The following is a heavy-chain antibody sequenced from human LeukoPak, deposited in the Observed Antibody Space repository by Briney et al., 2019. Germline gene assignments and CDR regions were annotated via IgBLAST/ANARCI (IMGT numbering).Heavy chain of an antibody. Sequence: GGSLRLSCVASGFTFSNYWMHWVRQAPGKGLEWVGRIRSNSDGGTIDYAAPVKGRFTLSRDDSKTTLYLQMNSLQTEDTAVYYCATDFYDSTWGQGTLVTVSS. D-gene: IGHD3-22*01. V-gene: IGHV3-15*07. CDR1: GFTFSNYW. CDR2: IRSNSDGGTI. J-gene: IGHJ5*02. CDR3: ATDFYDST.